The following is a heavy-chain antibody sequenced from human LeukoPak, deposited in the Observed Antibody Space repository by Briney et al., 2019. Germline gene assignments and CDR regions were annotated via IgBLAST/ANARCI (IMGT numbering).Heavy chain of an antibody. V-gene: IGHV3-30*04. D-gene: IGHD5-18*01. CDR3: ARESYETATTFDY. Sequence: GGSLRLSCAASGFTFSSYAMHWVRQAPGKGLEWVAVISYDGSNKYYADSVKGRFTISRDNSKNTLYLQMNSLRAEDTAVYYCARESYETATTFDYWGQGTLVTVSS. CDR1: GFTFSSYA. J-gene: IGHJ4*02. CDR2: ISYDGSNK.